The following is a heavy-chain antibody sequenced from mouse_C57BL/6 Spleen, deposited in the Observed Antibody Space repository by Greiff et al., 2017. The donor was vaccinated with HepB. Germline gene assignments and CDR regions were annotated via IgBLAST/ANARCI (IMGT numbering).Heavy chain of an antibody. J-gene: IGHJ2*01. D-gene: IGHD1-1*01. V-gene: IGHV1-64*01. CDR2: IHPNSGST. CDR3: ARSRGSSLDY. CDR1: GYTFTSYW. Sequence: QVQLKQSGAELVKPGASVKLSCKASGYTFTSYWMHWVKQRPGQGLEWIGMIHPNSGSTNYNEKFKSKATLTVDKSSSTAYMQLSSLTSEDSAVYYCARSRGSSLDYWGQGTTLTVSS.